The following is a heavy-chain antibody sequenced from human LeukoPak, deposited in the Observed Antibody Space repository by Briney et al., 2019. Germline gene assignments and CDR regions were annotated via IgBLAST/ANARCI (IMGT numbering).Heavy chain of an antibody. CDR2: ISSSSYI. D-gene: IGHD3-22*01. V-gene: IGHV3-21*01. Sequence: GGSLRLSCAASGFTFSSYSMNWVRQAPGKGLEWVSSISSSSYIYYADSVKGRFTISRDNAKNSLYLQMNSLRAEDTAVYYCARARIRGILGSSGPDSDYWGQGTLVTVSS. J-gene: IGHJ4*02. CDR3: ARARIRGILGSSGPDSDY. CDR1: GFTFSSYS.